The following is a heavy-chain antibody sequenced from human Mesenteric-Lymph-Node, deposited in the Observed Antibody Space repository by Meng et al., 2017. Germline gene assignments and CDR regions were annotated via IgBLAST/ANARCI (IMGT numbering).Heavy chain of an antibody. CDR2: ISGSGGST. V-gene: IGHV3-23*01. CDR3: AIAAAEHYYYYGMDV. J-gene: IGHJ6*02. Sequence: GESLKISCAASGFTFSSYAISWVRQAPGKGLEWVSAISGSGGSTYYADSVKGRFTISRDNSKNTLYLQMNSLRAEDTAVYYCAIAAAEHYYYYGMDVWGQGTTVIVSS. CDR1: GFTFSSYA. D-gene: IGHD6-13*01.